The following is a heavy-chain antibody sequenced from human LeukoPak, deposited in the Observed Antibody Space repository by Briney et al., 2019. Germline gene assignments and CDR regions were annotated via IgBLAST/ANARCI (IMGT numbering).Heavy chain of an antibody. CDR3: AREGGYSSADYYYYYYMDV. D-gene: IGHD6-25*01. Sequence: ASVKVSCKASGYTFTSYGISWVRQAPGQGLEWMGWISAYNGNTNCAQKLQGRVTMTTDTSTSTAYMELRSLRSDDTAVYYCAREGGYSSADYYYYYYMDVWGKGTTVTVSS. J-gene: IGHJ6*03. CDR1: GYTFTSYG. CDR2: ISAYNGNT. V-gene: IGHV1-18*01.